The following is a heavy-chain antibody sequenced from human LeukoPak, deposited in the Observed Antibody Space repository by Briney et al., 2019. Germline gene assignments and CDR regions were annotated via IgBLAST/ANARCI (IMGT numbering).Heavy chain of an antibody. CDR1: EDTFTYYH. CDR2: VYATGGTT. Sequence: ASVKVSCKASEDTFTYYHIHWVRQAPGQGVEWMGAVYATGGTTINTQNFQGRATMTRDTSTGTVYIELGSLRFEDTAMYYCATEAPRSYYFDYWGQGILVTVSS. CDR3: ATEAPRSYYFDY. V-gene: IGHV1-46*01. J-gene: IGHJ4*02.